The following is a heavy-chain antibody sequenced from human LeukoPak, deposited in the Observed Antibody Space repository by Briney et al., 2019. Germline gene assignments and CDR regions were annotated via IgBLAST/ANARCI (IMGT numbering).Heavy chain of an antibody. CDR3: ARAKATVTSRTRGYFDY. Sequence: EASVKVSCKASGYTFTSYYMHWVRRAPGQGLEWMGIINPSGGSTSYAQKFQGRVTMTRDTSTSTVYMELSSLRSEDTAVYYCARAKATVTSRTRGYFDYWGQGTLVTVSS. V-gene: IGHV1-46*01. D-gene: IGHD4-17*01. CDR1: GYTFTSYY. J-gene: IGHJ4*02. CDR2: INPSGGST.